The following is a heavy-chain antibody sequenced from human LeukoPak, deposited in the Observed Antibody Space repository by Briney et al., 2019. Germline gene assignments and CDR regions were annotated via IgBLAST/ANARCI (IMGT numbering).Heavy chain of an antibody. D-gene: IGHD3-3*01. Sequence: PGGSLRLSCVGSGFTFSDYCMSWIRQVPGKGLEWVSYISNDSVDKYYVDSVRGRFTISRDNAKKSMYLQMSGLRVEDTAVYYCARRDWVSGAVRAFDIWGQGTMVTVSS. J-gene: IGHJ3*02. CDR3: ARRDWVSGAVRAFDI. V-gene: IGHV3-11*04. CDR2: ISNDSVDK. CDR1: GFTFSDYC.